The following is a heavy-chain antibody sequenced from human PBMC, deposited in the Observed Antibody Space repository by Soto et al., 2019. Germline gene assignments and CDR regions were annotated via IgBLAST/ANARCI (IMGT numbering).Heavy chain of an antibody. J-gene: IGHJ4*02. Sequence: QVHLVQSGAEVKKPGSSVKVSCRASGGSFSSYAISWVRQAPGHGPEWMGGIIPMYGTTHYAQKFQGRVTITADESTSTAYMELSSLRSEDTAMYYCARDGTLYDSSAYYYLYWGQGTLVTVSS. D-gene: IGHD3-22*01. CDR1: GGSFSSYA. CDR3: ARDGTLYDSSAYYYLY. CDR2: IIPMYGTT. V-gene: IGHV1-69*01.